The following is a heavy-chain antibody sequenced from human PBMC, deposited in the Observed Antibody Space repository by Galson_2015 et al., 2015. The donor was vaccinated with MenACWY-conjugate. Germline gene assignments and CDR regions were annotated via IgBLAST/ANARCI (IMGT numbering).Heavy chain of an antibody. CDR2: INSDGSAA. D-gene: IGHD2-21*02. V-gene: IGHV3-74*01. CDR3: ARTAGSVPP. J-gene: IGHJ5*02. CDR1: GFTFSRYW. Sequence: SLRLSCAASGFTFSRYWMHWVRQSPGKGLVWVSRINSDGSAADYADSVKGRFTISRDNAKNTLYLQMNSLRVEDTAVYYCARTAGSVPPWGQGTLVTVSS.